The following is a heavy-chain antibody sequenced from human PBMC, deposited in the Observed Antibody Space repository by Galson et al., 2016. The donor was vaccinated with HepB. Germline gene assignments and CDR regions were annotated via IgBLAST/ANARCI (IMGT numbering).Heavy chain of an antibody. CDR2: MNPNSGNT. J-gene: IGHJ3*02. CDR1: GYTFTSYD. V-gene: IGHV1-8*01. Sequence: GYTFTSYDLNWVRQATGQGLEWMGWMNPNSGNTNFAQNFQGRLTMTRDTSISTAYMELSILRSEDTAVYFCARGGGWGYCTNGVCSPHALDIWGQGTMVTVSS. D-gene: IGHD2-8*01. CDR3: ARGGGWGYCTNGVCSPHALDI.